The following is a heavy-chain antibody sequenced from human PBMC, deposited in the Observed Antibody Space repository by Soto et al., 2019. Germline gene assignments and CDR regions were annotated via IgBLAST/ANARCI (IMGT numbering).Heavy chain of an antibody. J-gene: IGHJ6*03. V-gene: IGHV1-8*01. Sequence: QMQLVESGAEVKKPGASVKVSCKASGYTFNNYDINWVRQATGQGLEYMGWMNPKSGNTGYAQKFQGRVSMTRKASISTAYMEWSSLRSDDTAVYYCARGARYKLPKKGDYHYYYFDVWGKGTTVIVSS. D-gene: IGHD1-1*01. CDR3: ARGARYKLPKKGDYHYYYFDV. CDR2: MNPKSGNT. CDR1: GYTFNNYD.